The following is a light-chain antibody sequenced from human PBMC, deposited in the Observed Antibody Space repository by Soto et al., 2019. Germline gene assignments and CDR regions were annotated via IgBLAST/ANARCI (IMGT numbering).Light chain of an antibody. CDR1: QSISGW. Sequence: DIQMTQSPYTLSPSVGDRVSITCRASQSISGWLAWYQQKPGKAPKLLIYDASSLESGVPSRFSGSGSGTEFSLTICRLQPDDFATYYCQQYNSYSVNAFGQGTKLEIK. J-gene: IGKJ2*01. V-gene: IGKV1-5*01. CDR3: QQYNSYSVNA. CDR2: DAS.